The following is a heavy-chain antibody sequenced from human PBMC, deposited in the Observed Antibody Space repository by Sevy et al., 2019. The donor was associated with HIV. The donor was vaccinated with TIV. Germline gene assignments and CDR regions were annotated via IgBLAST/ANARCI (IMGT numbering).Heavy chain of an antibody. CDR2: INTNTGNP. CDR1: GYTFPSYA. Sequence: ASVKVSCKASGYTFPSYAMNWVRQAPGQGLEWMGWINTNTGNPTYAQGFTGRFVFSLNTSVSTAYLKISSLKAEDTAVYYCERDPNFVIAAETYFDYWGQGTLVTVSS. D-gene: IGHD6-6*01. CDR3: ERDPNFVIAAETYFDY. V-gene: IGHV7-4-1*02. J-gene: IGHJ4*02.